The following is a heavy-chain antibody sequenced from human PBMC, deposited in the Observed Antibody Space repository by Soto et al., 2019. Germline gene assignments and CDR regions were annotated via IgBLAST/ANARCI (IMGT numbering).Heavy chain of an antibody. CDR2: IYYSGST. CDR3: ARRGSVYDNYFDY. J-gene: IGHJ4*02. V-gene: IGHV4-39*01. Sequence: QLQLQESGPGLVKPSETLSLTCTVSGGSISSSSYYWGWIRQPPGKGLEWIGSIYYSGSTYYNPSLKSRVTISVDTSKNQFSLKLSSVTAADTAVYYCARRGSVYDNYFDYWGQGTLVTVSS. CDR1: GGSISSSSYY. D-gene: IGHD3-10*01.